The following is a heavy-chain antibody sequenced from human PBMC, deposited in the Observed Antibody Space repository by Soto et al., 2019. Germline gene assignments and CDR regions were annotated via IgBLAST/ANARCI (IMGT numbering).Heavy chain of an antibody. CDR2: INPNSGGT. CDR3: ARAATSMVRGVIISDY. CDR1: GYTFTGYY. J-gene: IGHJ4*02. D-gene: IGHD3-10*01. Sequence: GASGKVSCKASGYTFTGYYMHWVRQAPGQGLEWMGWINPNSGGTNYAQKFQGRVTMTRDTSISTAYMEQSRLRSDDTAVYYCARAATSMVRGVIISDYWGQGTLVTVSS. V-gene: IGHV1-2*02.